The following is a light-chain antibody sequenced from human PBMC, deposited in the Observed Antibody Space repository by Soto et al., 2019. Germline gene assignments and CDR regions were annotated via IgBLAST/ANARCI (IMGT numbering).Light chain of an antibody. CDR1: SSNIGAGYH. J-gene: IGLJ1*01. V-gene: IGLV1-40*01. CDR3: QSSDSRLSGSDV. Sequence: QLVLTQPPSVSGAPGQRVTISCTGSSSNIGAGYHVHWYQQLPGAAPKLLIFGDSNRPSGVPDRFSGSKSGTSASLAITGLQADDEADYYCQSSDSRLSGSDVFGTGTKLTVL. CDR2: GDS.